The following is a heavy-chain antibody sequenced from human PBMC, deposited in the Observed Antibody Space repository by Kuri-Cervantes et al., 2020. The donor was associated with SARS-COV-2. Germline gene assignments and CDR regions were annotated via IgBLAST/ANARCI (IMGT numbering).Heavy chain of an antibody. V-gene: IGHV3-30-3*01. CDR3: ARDPAYCGGDCYSSDAFDI. Sequence: GGSLRLSCAASGFTFSSYAVHWVRQAPGKGLEWVAVISYDGSNKYYADSVKGRFTISRDNSKNTLYLQMNSLRAEDTAVYYCARDPAYCGGDCYSSDAFDIWGQGTMVTVSS. CDR1: GFTFSSYA. J-gene: IGHJ3*02. D-gene: IGHD2-21*01. CDR2: ISYDGSNK.